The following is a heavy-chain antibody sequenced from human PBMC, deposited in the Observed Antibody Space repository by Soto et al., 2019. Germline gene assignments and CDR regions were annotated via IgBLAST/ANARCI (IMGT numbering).Heavy chain of an antibody. D-gene: IGHD3-22*01. J-gene: IGHJ4*02. CDR2: ISGSGGST. Sequence: GSLRLSCAASGFTFSSYAMSWVRQAPGKGLEWVSAISGSGGSTYYADSVKGRFTISRDNSKNTLYLQMNSLRAEDTAVYYCAKDWNYDSSGYYIYWGQGTLVTVSS. CDR1: GFTFSSYA. V-gene: IGHV3-23*01. CDR3: AKDWNYDSSGYYIY.